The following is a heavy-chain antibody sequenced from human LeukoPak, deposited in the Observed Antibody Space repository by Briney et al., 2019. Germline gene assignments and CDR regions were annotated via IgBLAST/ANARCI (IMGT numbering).Heavy chain of an antibody. CDR2: IYSGGST. CDR3: ALAVAGTLDY. CDR1: GFTVSSNY. D-gene: IGHD6-19*01. J-gene: IGHJ4*02. V-gene: IGHV3-53*01. Sequence: GGSLRLSCAASGFTVSSNYMSWVRQAPGKGREWGSVIYSGGSTYYADSVKGRFTISRDNSKNTLYLQMNSLRAEDTAVYYCALAVAGTLDYWGQGTLVTVSS.